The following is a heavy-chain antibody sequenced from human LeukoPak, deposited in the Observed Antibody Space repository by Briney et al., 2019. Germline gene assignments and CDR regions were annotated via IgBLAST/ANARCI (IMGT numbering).Heavy chain of an antibody. CDR3: AKSLVLRYYFDY. V-gene: IGHV3-9*01. Sequence: GGSLRLSCAASGFTFDDYAMHWVRQAPGKGLEWVSGISWNSGSIGYADSVKGRFTISRDNAKNSLYLQMNSLRAEDTALYYCAKSLVLRYYFDYWGQGTLVTVSS. CDR1: GFTFDDYA. D-gene: IGHD6-6*01. J-gene: IGHJ4*02. CDR2: ISWNSGSI.